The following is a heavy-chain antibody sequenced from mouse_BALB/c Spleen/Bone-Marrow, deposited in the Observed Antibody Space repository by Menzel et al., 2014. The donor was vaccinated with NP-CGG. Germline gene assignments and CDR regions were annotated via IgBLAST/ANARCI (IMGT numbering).Heavy chain of an antibody. D-gene: IGHD2-4*01. CDR3: ARGRDYDVFSY. Sequence: QVQLQQSGAELVRPGASVKLSCKASGYTFTSYWMNWVKQRPEQGLEWIGRIDPYDSETHYNQKFKDKAILTVDKSSSTACMQLGSLTSEDSAVYYCARGRDYDVFSYWGQGTLVTVSA. V-gene: IGHV1-52*01. CDR1: GYTFTSYW. J-gene: IGHJ3*01. CDR2: IDPYDSET.